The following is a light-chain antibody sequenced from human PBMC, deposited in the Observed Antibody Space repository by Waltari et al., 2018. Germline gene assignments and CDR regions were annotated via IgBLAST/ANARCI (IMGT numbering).Light chain of an antibody. V-gene: IGKV2-30*01. CDR1: QSLVYGDGNTH. CDR3: MQGTHWPYT. J-gene: IGKJ2*01. Sequence: DVVMTQSPLSLPVTLGQAASISCRSSQSLVYGDGNTHLNWFQQRRGQSTRRMIYKVSXXXXXXXXXXXGXXXXTXXTLRIXXXEAEXXXXXXXMQGTHWPYTFGQGTKLEIK. CDR2: KVS.